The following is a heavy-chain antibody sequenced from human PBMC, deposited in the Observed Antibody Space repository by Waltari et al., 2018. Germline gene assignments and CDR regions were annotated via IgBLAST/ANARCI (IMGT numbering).Heavy chain of an antibody. V-gene: IGHV3-74*01. CDR3: ASDCCGSGYRIHY. J-gene: IGHJ4*02. D-gene: IGHD3-3*01. CDR1: GFPFGSPW. CDR2: MDDDGSSA. Sequence: DVHLVESGGGLVQPRGSLRLSCTVSGFPFGSPWMHWVRKVPGKGLVWISRMDDDGSSAIYADSVKGRFTVSRDNAKNTLYLEMNNLKAEDTAVYYCASDCCGSGYRIHYWGQGTLVNVSS.